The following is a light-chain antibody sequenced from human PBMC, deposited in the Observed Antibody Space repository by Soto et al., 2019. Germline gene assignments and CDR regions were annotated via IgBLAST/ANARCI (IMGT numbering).Light chain of an antibody. CDR2: DVS. J-gene: IGLJ2*01. CDR1: STDVGGYNY. Sequence: QSALTQPASVSGSPGQSITISCTGTSTDVGGYNYVSWYQHHPGKAPKLMIYDVSNRPSGISNRFSGSKSGNTASLTISGLQAEDEADYYCSSYTSRNTVVFGGGPKVTVL. CDR3: SSYTSRNTVV. V-gene: IGLV2-14*03.